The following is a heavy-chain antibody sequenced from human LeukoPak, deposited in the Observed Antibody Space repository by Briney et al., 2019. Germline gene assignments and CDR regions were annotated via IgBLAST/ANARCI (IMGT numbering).Heavy chain of an antibody. V-gene: IGHV3-66*02. CDR3: ASSIAGYSSSWYY. J-gene: IGHJ4*02. Sequence: GGSLRLSCAASGFTVSSNYMSWVRQAPGKGLEGVSVIYSGGSTYYADSVKGRFTISRDNSKNTLYLQMNSLRAEDTAVYYCASSIAGYSSSWYYWGQGTLVTVSS. D-gene: IGHD6-13*01. CDR2: IYSGGST. CDR1: GFTVSSNY.